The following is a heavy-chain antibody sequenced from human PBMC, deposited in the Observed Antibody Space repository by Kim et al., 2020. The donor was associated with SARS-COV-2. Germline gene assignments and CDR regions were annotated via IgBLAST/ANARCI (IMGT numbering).Heavy chain of an antibody. D-gene: IGHD3-3*01. V-gene: IGHV3-11*01. Sequence: GGSLRLSCAASGFTFSDYYMSWIRQAPGKGLEWVSYISSSGSTIYYADSVKGRFTISRDNAKNSLYLQMNSLRAEDTAVYYCARVLDDFWSGYYKGGYYYYMDVWGKGTTVTVSS. CDR3: ARVLDDFWSGYYKGGYYYYMDV. CDR2: ISSSGSTI. J-gene: IGHJ6*03. CDR1: GFTFSDYY.